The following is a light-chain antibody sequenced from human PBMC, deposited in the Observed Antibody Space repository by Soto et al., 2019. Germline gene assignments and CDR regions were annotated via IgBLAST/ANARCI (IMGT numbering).Light chain of an antibody. J-gene: IGKJ1*01. CDR2: AAS. Sequence: VGDSVTITCRASQSITTWLAWYQQKPGKAPELLIYAASSLQSGVPSRFSGSGSGTDFTLTISSLQPEDFATYYCQQSYSTPRTFGQGTKVDI. CDR1: QSITTW. CDR3: QQSYSTPRT. V-gene: IGKV1-39*01.